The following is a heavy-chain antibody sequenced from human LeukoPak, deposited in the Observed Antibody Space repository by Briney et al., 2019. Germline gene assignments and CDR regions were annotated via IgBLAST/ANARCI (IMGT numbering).Heavy chain of an antibody. Sequence: GGSLRLSCAASGFTFSSYGMHWVRQAPGKGLEWVAFIRYDGSNKYYTDSVEGRFTISRDNSKNTLYLQMNSLRGEDTAVYYCAKGANYCSSTSCPLGYWGQGTLVTVSS. V-gene: IGHV3-30*02. CDR2: IRYDGSNK. D-gene: IGHD2-2*01. CDR3: AKGANYCSSTSCPLGY. J-gene: IGHJ4*02. CDR1: GFTFSSYG.